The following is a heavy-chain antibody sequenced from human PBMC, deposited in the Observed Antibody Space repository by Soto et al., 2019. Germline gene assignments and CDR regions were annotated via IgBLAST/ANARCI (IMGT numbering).Heavy chain of an antibody. Sequence: KTSETLSLTCTVSVGSITTGGYYWIWIRHLPGKGLEWIGHRYYSESTYYNPSLKSRVSILLDTSKNQFSLKLSFVTAADTAMYYCARTKCSGGSCYSWSLDYWGQGTPVTVSS. D-gene: IGHD2-15*01. CDR2: RYYSEST. J-gene: IGHJ4*02. CDR3: ARTKCSGGSCYSWSLDY. V-gene: IGHV4-31*03. CDR1: VGSITTGGYY.